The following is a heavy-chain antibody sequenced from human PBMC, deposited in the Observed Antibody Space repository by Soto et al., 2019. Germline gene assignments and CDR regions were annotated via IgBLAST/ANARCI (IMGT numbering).Heavy chain of an antibody. CDR3: ARDLRWRGWYDYYYGMDV. D-gene: IGHD6-19*01. Sequence: SGGSLRLSCAASGFTVSSNYMSWVRQAPGKGLEWVSVIYSGGSTYYADSVKGRFTISRDNSKNTLYLQMNSLRAEDTAVYYCARDLRWRGWYDYYYGMDVWGQGTTVTVSS. V-gene: IGHV3-53*01. CDR1: GFTVSSNY. J-gene: IGHJ6*02. CDR2: IYSGGST.